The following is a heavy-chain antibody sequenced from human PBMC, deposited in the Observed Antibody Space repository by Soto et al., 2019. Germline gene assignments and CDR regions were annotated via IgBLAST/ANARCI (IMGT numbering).Heavy chain of an antibody. J-gene: IGHJ3*02. CDR3: ARLRTSVTTEDAFDI. CDR1: GYTFPNYW. Sequence: PGECLKISCKASGYTFPNYWIGWVRQMPGKGPERMGIVYPDDSTVRYNPTFQGQVTISADKSISTAFLQWSGLRASDTAMYYCARLRTSVTTEDAFDIWGPGTMVTVSS. V-gene: IGHV5-51*01. D-gene: IGHD4-17*01. CDR2: VYPDDSTV.